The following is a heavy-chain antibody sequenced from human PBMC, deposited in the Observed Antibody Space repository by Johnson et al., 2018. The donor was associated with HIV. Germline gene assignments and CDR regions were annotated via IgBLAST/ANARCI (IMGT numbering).Heavy chain of an antibody. V-gene: IGHV3-30*02. CDR2: IRYDGSNK. J-gene: IGHJ3*02. CDR3: AKTEDAFDI. CDR1: GFTFSHYG. Sequence: QVQLVESGGGVVQPGGSLRLSCAASGFTFSHYGMHWVRQAPGKGLEWVAFIRYDGSNKYYADSVKGRFTISRDNSKNTLYLQMNSLRAEDTAVYYCAKTEDAFDIWGQGTMVTVSS.